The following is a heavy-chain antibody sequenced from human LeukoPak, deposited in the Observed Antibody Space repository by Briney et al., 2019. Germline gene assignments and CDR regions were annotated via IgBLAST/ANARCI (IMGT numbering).Heavy chain of an antibody. CDR1: GGSISAYY. D-gene: IGHD5-18*01. CDR3: AREGLDIAMVPFFDY. V-gene: IGHV4-4*07. J-gene: IGHJ4*02. CDR2: MYTSGDA. Sequence: PSETLSLSCSVSGGSISAYYWSWVRQPPGEGLEWIGRMYTSGDATYNPSPTSRVTLSVDTSMKHFSLRLSYVTAADTDVYDCAREGLDIAMVPFFDYWGRGTLVTVSS.